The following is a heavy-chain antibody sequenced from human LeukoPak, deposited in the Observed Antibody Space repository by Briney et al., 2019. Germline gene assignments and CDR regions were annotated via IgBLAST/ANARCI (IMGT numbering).Heavy chain of an antibody. V-gene: IGHV3-11*01. Sequence: GGSLRLSCAASGFTFSDYYMNWIRQAPGQGLEWVSYISSSGDAIYCPDSLKARITNSRDNAKKPLFLQMSSLRAHDTAGYHCARGAARGETSCYDNMDVWGKRPTVTVSS. J-gene: IGHJ6*03. D-gene: IGHD6-6*01. CDR1: GFTFSDYY. CDR2: ISSSGDAI. CDR3: ARGAARGETSCYDNMDV.